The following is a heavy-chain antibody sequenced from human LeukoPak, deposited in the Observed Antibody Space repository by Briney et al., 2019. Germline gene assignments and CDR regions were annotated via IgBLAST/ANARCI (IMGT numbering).Heavy chain of an antibody. CDR2: IYYSGST. V-gene: IGHV4-59*08. CDR3: ASLTGDYYDSSGYYFDY. CDR1: GGSFSGYY. Sequence: SETLSLTCAVYGGSFSGYYWSWIRQPPGKGLEWIGYIYYSGSTNYNPSLKSRVTISVDTSKNQFSLKLSSVTAADTAVYYCASLTGDYYDSSGYYFDYWGQGTLVTVSS. D-gene: IGHD3-22*01. J-gene: IGHJ4*02.